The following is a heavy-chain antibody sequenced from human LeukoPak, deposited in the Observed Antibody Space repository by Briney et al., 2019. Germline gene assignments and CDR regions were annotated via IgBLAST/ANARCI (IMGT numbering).Heavy chain of an antibody. CDR1: GLIFSNYA. V-gene: IGHV3-30*04. CDR2: ISSDGSKI. J-gene: IGHJ4*02. D-gene: IGHD2-15*01. Sequence: PGGSLRLSCAASGLIFSNYAMHWVRQAPGKGLEWVALISSDGSKIYYADSVKGRFTISRDNSRNTLYLQMNSLRAEDSAVYYCARGLHRRCSGGICYQPFDYWGQGILVTVSS. CDR3: ARGLHRRCSGGICYQPFDY.